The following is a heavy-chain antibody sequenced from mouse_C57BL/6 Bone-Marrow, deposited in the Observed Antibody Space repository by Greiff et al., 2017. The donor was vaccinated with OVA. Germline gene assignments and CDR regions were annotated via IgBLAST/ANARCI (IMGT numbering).Heavy chain of an antibody. Sequence: EVKLMESGGGLVKPGGSLKLSCAASGFTFSDYGMHWVRQAPEKGLEWVAYISSGSSTIYYADTVKGRFTISRDNAKNTLFLQMTSLRSEDTAMYYCASYYGSSHPFAYWGQGTLVTVSA. J-gene: IGHJ3*01. CDR2: ISSGSSTI. CDR1: GFTFSDYG. D-gene: IGHD1-1*01. V-gene: IGHV5-17*01. CDR3: ASYYGSSHPFAY.